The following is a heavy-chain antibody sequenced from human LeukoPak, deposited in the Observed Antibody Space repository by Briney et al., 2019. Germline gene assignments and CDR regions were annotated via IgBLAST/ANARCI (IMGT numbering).Heavy chain of an antibody. V-gene: IGHV4-4*07. D-gene: IGHD2-15*01. CDR3: ARLVLVVAATGDAFDI. J-gene: IGHJ3*02. CDR1: GGSISSYY. Sequence: SETLSLTCTVSGGSISSYYWSWIRQPAGKGLEWIGRIYTSGSTNYNPSLKSRVTMSVDTSKNQFSLKLSSVTAADTAVYYCARLVLVVAATGDAFDIWGQGTMVTVSS. CDR2: IYTSGST.